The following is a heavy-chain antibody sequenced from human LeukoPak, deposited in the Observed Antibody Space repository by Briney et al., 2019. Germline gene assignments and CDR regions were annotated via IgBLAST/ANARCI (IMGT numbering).Heavy chain of an antibody. CDR1: GASISSYY. Sequence: SETLSLTCTVSGASISSYYWSWIRQPPGKGLDWIVYIYYSGSTNYNPSLKSRVTISVDTSKNQFSLKLSSSTAADTAVYYCARWRITPDIWGQGTMVTVSS. CDR2: IYYSGST. J-gene: IGHJ3*02. CDR3: ARWRITPDI. V-gene: IGHV4-59*01. D-gene: IGHD2-15*01.